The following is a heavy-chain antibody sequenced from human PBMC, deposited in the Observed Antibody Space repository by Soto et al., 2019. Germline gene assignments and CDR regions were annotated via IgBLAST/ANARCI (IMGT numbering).Heavy chain of an antibody. J-gene: IGHJ1*01. CDR1: GFTFSDYS. D-gene: IGHD3-3*01. CDR3: ARDQPGDNDFCNNYVNPGYYKH. V-gene: IGHV3-21*02. Sequence: EVQLVDSGGGLVNPGGSLRLSCAASGFTFSDYSMTWVRQAPGKGLEWVSSISSRGSYIYYADSVKGRFTTSRDDARDSLYQQMRSLRAEDTAVYFCARDQPGDNDFCNNYVNPGYYKHWGQGSLVTVS. CDR2: ISSRGSYI.